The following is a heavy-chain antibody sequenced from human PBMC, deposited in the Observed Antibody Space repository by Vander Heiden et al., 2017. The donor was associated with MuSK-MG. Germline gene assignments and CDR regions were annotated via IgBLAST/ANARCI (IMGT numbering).Heavy chain of an antibody. V-gene: IGHV3-15*01. Sequence: EVQLLESGGGLEEPAESVRLPCAASGFPFRNAWMVWVRQAAGKGLELVGRIKSKTDGGTTDYAAPVKGRFTISRDDSKNTLYLQMNSLKTEDTAVYYCTTRRVAMGYWGQGTLVTVSS. CDR2: IKSKTDGGTT. J-gene: IGHJ4*02. CDR3: TTRRVAMGY. CDR1: GFPFRNAW. D-gene: IGHD3-3*01.